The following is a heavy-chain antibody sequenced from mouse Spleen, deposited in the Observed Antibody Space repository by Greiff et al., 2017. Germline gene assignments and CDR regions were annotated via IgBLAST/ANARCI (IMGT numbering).Heavy chain of an antibody. J-gene: IGHJ4*01. V-gene: IGHV5-16*01. CDR1: GFTFSDYY. CDR3: AREIYYYGSSYYAMDY. Sequence: EVQLVESEGGLVQPGSSMKLSCTASGFTFSDYYMAWVRQVPEKGLEWVANINYDGSSTYYLDSLKSRFIISRDNAKNILYLQMSSLKSEDTATYYCAREIYYYGSSYYAMDYWGQGTSVTVSS. CDR2: INYDGSST. D-gene: IGHD1-1*01.